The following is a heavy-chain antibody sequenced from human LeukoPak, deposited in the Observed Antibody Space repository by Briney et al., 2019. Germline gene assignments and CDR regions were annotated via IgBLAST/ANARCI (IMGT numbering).Heavy chain of an antibody. Sequence: GGSLRLSCAASGFIFSNYWMTWVRQAPGEGLEWLANIKQDGSEKYYLDSVKGRFTISRDNAKNSLYLQMNSLRAEDTAVYYCARSSYSSSSSVWGQGTMVTVSS. CDR2: IKQDGSEK. J-gene: IGHJ3*01. V-gene: IGHV3-7*03. D-gene: IGHD6-6*01. CDR1: GFIFSNYW. CDR3: ARSSYSSSSSV.